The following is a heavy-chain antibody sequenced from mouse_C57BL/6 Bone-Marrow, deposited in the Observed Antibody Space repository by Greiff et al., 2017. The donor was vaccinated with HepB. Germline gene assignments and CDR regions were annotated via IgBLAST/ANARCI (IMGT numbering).Heavy chain of an antibody. V-gene: IGHV5-4*01. CDR1: GFTFSSYA. CDR2: ISDGGSYT. J-gene: IGHJ2*01. Sequence: EVHLVESGGGLVKPGGSLKLSCAASGFTFSSYAMSWVRQTPEKRLEWVATISDGGSYTYYPDNVKGRFTISRDNAKNNLYLQMSHLKSEDTAMYYCARDSYYPFDYWGQGTTLTVSS. CDR3: ARDSYYPFDY. D-gene: IGHD2-10*01.